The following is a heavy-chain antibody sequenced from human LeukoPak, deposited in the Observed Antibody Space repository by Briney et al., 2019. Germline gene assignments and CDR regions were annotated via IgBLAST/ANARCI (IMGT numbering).Heavy chain of an antibody. CDR2: IYSSGSA. V-gene: IGHV4-4*07. CDR1: GGSINSYY. Sequence: SETLSLTCTVSGGSINSYYWSWIRQPAGKGLEWIGRIYSSGSANYNPSLKSRVSMSVDTSKNQFSLKLTSVTAADTAVYYCARSPESSNFDYWGQGTLVTVSS. CDR3: ARSPESSNFDY. J-gene: IGHJ4*02. D-gene: IGHD6-13*01.